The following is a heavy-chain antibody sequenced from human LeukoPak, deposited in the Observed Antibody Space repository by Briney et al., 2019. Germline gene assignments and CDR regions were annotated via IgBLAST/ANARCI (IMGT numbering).Heavy chain of an antibody. CDR2: IRYDGSNK. CDR3: AKDRSITMIVGDSLDY. V-gene: IGHV3-30*02. J-gene: IGHJ4*02. D-gene: IGHD3-22*01. CDR1: GFTFSSYG. Sequence: GGTLRLSCAASGFTFSSYGMHWVRQAPGKGLEWVAFIRYDGSNKYYADSVKGRFTISRDNSKNTLYLQMNSLRAEDTAVYYCAKDRSITMIVGDSLDYWGQGTLVTVSS.